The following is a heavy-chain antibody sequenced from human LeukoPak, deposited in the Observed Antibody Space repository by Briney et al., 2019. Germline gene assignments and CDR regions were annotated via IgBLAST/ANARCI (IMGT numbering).Heavy chain of an antibody. V-gene: IGHV4-34*01. CDR2: INHSGST. J-gene: IGHJ4*02. D-gene: IGHD2-2*01. CDR1: GGSFSGYY. Sequence: PSETLSLTCAVYGGSFSGYYWSWIRQPPGKGLEWLGEINHSGSTNYNPSLKSRVTISVDTSKNQFSLKLSSVTAADTAVYYCARGGDIVVVPAAMPHWVFDYWGQGTLVTVSS. CDR3: ARGGDIVVVPAAMPHWVFDY.